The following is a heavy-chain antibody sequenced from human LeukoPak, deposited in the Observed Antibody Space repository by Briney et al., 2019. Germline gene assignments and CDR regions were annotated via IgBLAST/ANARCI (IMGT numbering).Heavy chain of an antibody. CDR1: GYTFTGYY. V-gene: IGHV1-2*02. Sequence: ASVKVSCKASGYTFTGYYMHWVRQAPGQGLEWMGWINPNSGGTNYAQKFQGRVTMTRDTSISTAYMELSRLRSDDTAVYYCARDQPLRFLEWNHYYFYYMDVWGKGTTVTVSS. CDR3: ARDQPLRFLEWNHYYFYYMDV. D-gene: IGHD3-3*01. CDR2: INPNSGGT. J-gene: IGHJ6*03.